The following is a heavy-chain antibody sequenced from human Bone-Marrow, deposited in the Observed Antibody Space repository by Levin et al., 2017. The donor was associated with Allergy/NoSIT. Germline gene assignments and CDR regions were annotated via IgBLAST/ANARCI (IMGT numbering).Heavy chain of an antibody. CDR1: GSPLKTAYY. Sequence: SETLSLTCDVSGSPLKTAYYWAWVRRSPAKGLEWIGSIHHSGRTYQNPSFKSRLTLSIDTSNQQFSLKVYSVTAADTAVYFCASQTEYSNTHYFDFWGQGTRVTVAS. D-gene: IGHD2/OR15-2a*01. J-gene: IGHJ4*02. V-gene: IGHV4-38-2*01. CDR2: IHHSGRT. CDR3: ASQTEYSNTHYFDF.